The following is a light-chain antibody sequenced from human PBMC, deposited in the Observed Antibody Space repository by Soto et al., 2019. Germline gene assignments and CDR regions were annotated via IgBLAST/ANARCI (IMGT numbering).Light chain of an antibody. CDR1: QSISNY. J-gene: IGKJ1*01. CDR2: AAS. V-gene: IGKV1-27*01. CDR3: QQYRSSPCT. Sequence: DIQMTQSPSSLSASVGDRVTITCRASQSISNYLAWYQQKPGKVPKLLIYAASTWQSGVPSRFSGSGSGTDFTLTISSLQPEDVATYYCQQYRSSPCTFGKGTKVEIK.